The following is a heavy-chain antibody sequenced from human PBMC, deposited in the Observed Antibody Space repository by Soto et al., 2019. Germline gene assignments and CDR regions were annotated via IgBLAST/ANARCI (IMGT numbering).Heavy chain of an antibody. V-gene: IGHV4-59*01. CDR1: GGSMDKND. Sequence: SETLSLTCTVSGGSMDKNDWSWIRQDPGKGLEWIGYIYYSGSTNYNPSLKSRVTMSLDTSENQFSLRLKSVPAAATAVYYCATADCTRGNCYYWFLDISGGGTLLAVSS. D-gene: IGHD2-15*01. J-gene: IGHJ2*01. CDR2: IYYSGST. CDR3: ATADCTRGNCYYWFLDI.